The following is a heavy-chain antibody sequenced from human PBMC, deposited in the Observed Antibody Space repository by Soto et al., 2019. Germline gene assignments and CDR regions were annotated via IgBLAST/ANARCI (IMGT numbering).Heavy chain of an antibody. CDR1: GGSISSGGYS. D-gene: IGHD6-19*01. J-gene: IGHJ4*02. CDR2: IYHSGSP. CDR3: ARLTPGYSSGWFIDY. V-gene: IGHV4-30-2*05. Sequence: PSETLSLTCAVSGGSISSGGYSWSWIRQPPGKGLEWIGYIYHSGSPYYNPSLKSRVTISVDTSKNQFSLKLSSVTAADTAVYYCARLTPGYSSGWFIDYWGQGTLVTVSS.